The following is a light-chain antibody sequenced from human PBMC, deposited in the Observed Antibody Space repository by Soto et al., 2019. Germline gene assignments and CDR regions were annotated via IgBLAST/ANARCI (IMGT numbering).Light chain of an antibody. CDR1: QRVASN. V-gene: IGKV3-15*01. CDR3: QHYNNWPIT. J-gene: IGKJ5*01. CDR2: GTS. Sequence: VMRQSASSLSVPPVETVTPCCGARQRVASNLAWYQQKPGQAPRLLIYGTSTRATGIPARFSGSGSGTDFTLTISSLQAADFAVYHCQHYNNWPITFGQGTRLEIK.